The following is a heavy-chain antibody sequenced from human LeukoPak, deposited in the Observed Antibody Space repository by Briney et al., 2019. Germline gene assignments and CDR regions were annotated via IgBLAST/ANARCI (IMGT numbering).Heavy chain of an antibody. J-gene: IGHJ4*02. V-gene: IGHV3-23*01. CDR2: ISGSGAGT. D-gene: IGHD6-6*01. CDR1: GFTFSNYA. Sequence: GGSLRLSCAASGFTFSNYAMSWVRQAPGKGLEWVSAISGSGAGTYYADSVKGRFTISRDNSKNTLYLQMNSLRAEDTAVYYCAKAMGDSGSRGSDYWGQGTLVTVSS. CDR3: AKAMGDSGSRGSDY.